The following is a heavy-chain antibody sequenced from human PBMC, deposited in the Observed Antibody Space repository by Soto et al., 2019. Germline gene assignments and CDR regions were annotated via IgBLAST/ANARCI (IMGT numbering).Heavy chain of an antibody. Sequence: SETLSLTCTVSGGSISSSYWSWIRHLPGKGLEWIGYIYYSGSTNYNPSLKSRVTISVDTSKNQFSLKLSSVTAADTAVYYCARDLIVGANCLYYYGMDVWGQGTTVTVSS. CDR3: ARDLIVGANCLYYYGMDV. D-gene: IGHD1-26*01. CDR2: IYYSGST. J-gene: IGHJ6*02. V-gene: IGHV4-59*01. CDR1: GGSISSSY.